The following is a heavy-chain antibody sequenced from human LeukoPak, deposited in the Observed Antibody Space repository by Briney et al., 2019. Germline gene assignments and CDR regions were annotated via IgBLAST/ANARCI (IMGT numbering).Heavy chain of an antibody. D-gene: IGHD4-23*01. V-gene: IGHV1-24*01. Sequence: ASVKVSCKLSGYTLTELSMHWVRQTPGKGLEWMGGFDPADGETVYAHKFQGRLTMTEGTSTNTAYMELTSLRSEDTAVYYCAADGGGLSSVVTPRSSPFDYWGQGTLVTVSS. CDR3: AADGGGLSSVVTPRSSPFDY. J-gene: IGHJ4*02. CDR1: GYTLTELS. CDR2: FDPADGET.